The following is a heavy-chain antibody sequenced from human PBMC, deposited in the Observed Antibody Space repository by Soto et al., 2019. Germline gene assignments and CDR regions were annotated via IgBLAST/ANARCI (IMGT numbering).Heavy chain of an antibody. Sequence: QVQLVQSGAEVKKPGSSVKVSCKASGGTFSSYTISWVRQAPGQGLEWMGRIIPILGIANYAQKFQGRVTITADKSTSTAYMELSSLRSEDTAVYYCARDDILGGPGLGGGYWGQGTLVTVSS. J-gene: IGHJ4*02. D-gene: IGHD2-15*01. CDR3: ARDDILGGPGLGGGY. CDR2: IIPILGIA. V-gene: IGHV1-69*08. CDR1: GGTFSSYT.